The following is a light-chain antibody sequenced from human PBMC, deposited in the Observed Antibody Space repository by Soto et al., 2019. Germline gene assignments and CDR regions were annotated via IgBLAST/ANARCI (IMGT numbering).Light chain of an antibody. Sequence: QSALTQPPSASGSPGQSVTISCTGTSSDVGGYNYVSWYQQYPGKAPKLMIYEVSKRPSGVPDRFSGSKSGKTASLTVSGLQPEDEADCYCTSYAGSNIWVFGGGTKLTVL. J-gene: IGLJ3*02. V-gene: IGLV2-8*01. CDR3: TSYAGSNIWV. CDR1: SSDVGGYNY. CDR2: EVS.